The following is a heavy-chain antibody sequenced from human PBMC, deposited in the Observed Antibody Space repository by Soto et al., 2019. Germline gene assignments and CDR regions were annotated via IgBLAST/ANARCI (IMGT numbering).Heavy chain of an antibody. J-gene: IGHJ6*02. CDR1: CGSIRSNY. CDR2: IYTSGTT. CDR3: AREGASGFGMDV. Sequence: KTSETLSLTCNVSCGSIRSNYWSWIRQPAGKALEWIGRIYTSGTTNYNPSLKSRATMLIDTSKNQFSLILSSVTAADTGVYYCAREGASGFGMDVWGQGTTVTVSS. V-gene: IGHV4-4*07. D-gene: IGHD1-26*01.